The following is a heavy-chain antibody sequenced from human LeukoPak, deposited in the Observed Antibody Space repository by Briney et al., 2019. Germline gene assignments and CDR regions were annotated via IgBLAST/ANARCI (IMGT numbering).Heavy chain of an antibody. CDR2: FDPEDGET. D-gene: IGHD6-25*01. V-gene: IGHV1-24*01. Sequence: ASVKVSCKVSGYTLTELSMHWVRQAPGKGLEWMGGFDPEDGETIYAQKFQGRVTMTEDTSTDTAYMELSSLRSEDTAVYYCARDPPVIAAWIYYGMDVWGQGTTVTVSS. CDR1: GYTLTELS. CDR3: ARDPPVIAAWIYYGMDV. J-gene: IGHJ6*02.